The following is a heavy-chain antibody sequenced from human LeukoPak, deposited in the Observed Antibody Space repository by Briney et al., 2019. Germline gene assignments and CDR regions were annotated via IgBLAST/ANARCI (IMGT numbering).Heavy chain of an antibody. CDR1: GGSLSTYY. Sequence: SETLSLICTVSGGSLSTYYWSWIRQPAGKGLEWIGRIYTNENTNYNPSLRSRVTMLVDTSKNQFSLKLNSGTAADTAVYYFARAAAAAGGQCFDNWGQGTLVAVSS. CDR3: ARAAAAAGGQCFDN. CDR2: IYTNENT. D-gene: IGHD6-13*01. V-gene: IGHV4-4*07. J-gene: IGHJ4*02.